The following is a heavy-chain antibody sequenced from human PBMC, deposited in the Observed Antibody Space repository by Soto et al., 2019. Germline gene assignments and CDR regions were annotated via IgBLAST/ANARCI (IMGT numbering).Heavy chain of an antibody. V-gene: IGHV1-2*02. CDR1: GYTFTAYY. Sequence: QVQLVQSGAEVEKPGASVRVSCKTSGYTFTAYYIHWVRQAPGRGLEWMGWINPNSGVANYAQNFQGPVTMTRDTSISTVYLDLSKMRSEDTSVHYCARQGSGTEYPQYFYYGMDVWGQGTTAAAAS. CDR2: INPNSGVA. D-gene: IGHD6-19*01. J-gene: IGHJ6*02. CDR3: ARQGSGTEYPQYFYYGMDV.